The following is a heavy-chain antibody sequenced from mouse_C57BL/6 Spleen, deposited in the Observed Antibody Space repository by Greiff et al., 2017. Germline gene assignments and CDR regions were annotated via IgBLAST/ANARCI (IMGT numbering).Heavy chain of an antibody. CDR2: ISSGSSTI. J-gene: IGHJ4*01. CDR3: ARGYYGYAMDY. V-gene: IGHV5-17*01. D-gene: IGHD1-1*02. CDR1: GFTFSDYG. Sequence: DVKLVESGGGLVKPGGSLKLSCAASGFTFSDYGMHWVRQAPEKGLEWVAYISSGSSTIYYADTVKGRFTISRDNAKNTLFLQMTSLRSEDTAMYYCARGYYGYAMDYWGQGTSVTVSS.